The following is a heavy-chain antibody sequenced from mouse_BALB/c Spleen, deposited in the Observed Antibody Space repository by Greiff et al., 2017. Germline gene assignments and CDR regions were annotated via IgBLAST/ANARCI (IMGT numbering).Heavy chain of an antibody. J-gene: IGHJ2*01. Sequence: QVTLKVSGPGILQPSQTLSLTCSFSGFSLSTYGIGVGWIRQPSGKGLEWLAHIWWNDNKYYNTALKSRLTISKDTSNNQVFLKIASVDTADTATYYCARMGEPYYFDYWGQGTTLTVSS. D-gene: IGHD6-1*01. CDR2: IWWNDNK. V-gene: IGHV8-11*01. CDR3: ARMGEPYYFDY. CDR1: GFSLSTYGIG.